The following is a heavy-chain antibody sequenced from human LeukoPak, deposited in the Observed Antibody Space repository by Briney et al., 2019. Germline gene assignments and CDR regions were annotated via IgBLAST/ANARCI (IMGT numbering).Heavy chain of an antibody. Sequence: PGGSLRLSCAASGFTFSSYAMSWVRQAPGKGLEWVGRIKSKTDGGTTDYAAPVKGRFTISRDDSKNTLYLQMNSLKTEDTAVYYCTTVYGGYESPGAFDIWGQGTMVTVSS. CDR1: GFTFSSYA. J-gene: IGHJ3*02. CDR3: TTVYGGYESPGAFDI. D-gene: IGHD4-17*01. CDR2: IKSKTDGGTT. V-gene: IGHV3-15*01.